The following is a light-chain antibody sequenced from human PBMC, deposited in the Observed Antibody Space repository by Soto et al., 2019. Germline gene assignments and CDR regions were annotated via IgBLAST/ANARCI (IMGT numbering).Light chain of an antibody. CDR2: KAS. Sequence: DIQMTQSPSTLSGSVGDRVTITCRASQTISSWLAWYQQKPGKAPKLLIYKASTLKSGVPSRFSGSGSGTEFTLTISSLQPDDFATYYXQHYNSYSEAFGQGTKVELK. J-gene: IGKJ1*01. CDR3: QHYNSYSEA. CDR1: QTISSW. V-gene: IGKV1-5*03.